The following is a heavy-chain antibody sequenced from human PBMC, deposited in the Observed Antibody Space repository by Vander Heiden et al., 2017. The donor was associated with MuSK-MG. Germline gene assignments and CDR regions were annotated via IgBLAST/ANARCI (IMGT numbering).Heavy chain of an antibody. CDR1: GYTFTSYG. J-gene: IGHJ6*02. CDR2: ISAYNGNT. V-gene: IGHV1-18*01. Sequence: QVQLVQSGAEVKKPGASVKVSCKASGYTFTSYGISWMRQAPGQGLEWMGWISAYNGNTNYAHNLQGRVTMPTDTSTSTADMELRSVSSEETAVYYCATEVTTRARGGNGMDVWGQGTTVTVSS. D-gene: IGHD3-10*01. CDR3: ATEVTTRARGGNGMDV.